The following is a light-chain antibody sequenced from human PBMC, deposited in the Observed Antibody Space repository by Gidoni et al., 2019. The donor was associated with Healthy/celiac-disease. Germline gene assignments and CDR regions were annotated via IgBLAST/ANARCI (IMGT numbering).Light chain of an antibody. Sequence: DIQMTQSPSSLSASVGDRVTITCRASQGISNYLAWYQQKPGKVPKLLIYAASTLQSGVPSRFSGSGSGTDFTLTISSLQPEDVATYYCQKYNSAPPITFXHXTRLXIK. CDR3: QKYNSAPPIT. CDR1: QGISNY. CDR2: AAS. J-gene: IGKJ5*01. V-gene: IGKV1-27*01.